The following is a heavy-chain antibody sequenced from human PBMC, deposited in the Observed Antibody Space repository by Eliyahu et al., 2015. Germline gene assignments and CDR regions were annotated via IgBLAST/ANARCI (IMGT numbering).Heavy chain of an antibody. V-gene: IGHV4-38-2*02. Sequence: QVQLQESGPGLVKPSETLSLTCTVSGYSISRGYYWGWIRQPPGKGLEWIGSIYHSGSTYYNPSLKSRVTISVDTSKNQFSLKLSSVTAADTAVYYCARILVGATIWAAFDIWGQGTMVTVSS. CDR3: ARILVGATIWAAFDI. D-gene: IGHD1-26*01. CDR2: IYHSGST. CDR1: GYSISRGYY. J-gene: IGHJ3*02.